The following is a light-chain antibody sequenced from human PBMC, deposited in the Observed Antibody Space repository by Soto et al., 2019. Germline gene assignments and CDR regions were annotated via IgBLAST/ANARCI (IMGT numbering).Light chain of an antibody. CDR2: DAS. CDR3: QQYNNWLRT. V-gene: IGKV1-5*01. Sequence: DIQMTQSPSTLSASVGDRVTITCRASQSISSWLAWYQQKPGKAPKLLIYDASSLESGVPSRFSGSGSGTEFTLTISSLQSEDFAVYYCQQYNNWLRTFGQGTKVDI. CDR1: QSISSW. J-gene: IGKJ1*01.